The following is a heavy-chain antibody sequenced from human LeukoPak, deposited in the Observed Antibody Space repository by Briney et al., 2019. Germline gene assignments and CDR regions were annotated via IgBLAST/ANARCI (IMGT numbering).Heavy chain of an antibody. CDR1: GFIFSNYW. Sequence: GGSLRLSCAASGFIFSNYWMTWVRQTPGKGLEWVANIKEDGNEIFYVDSVKGRFTISRDNAKNTLYLQMNSLRVEDTAVYYCARGRPHGNDYWGQGTLVTVSS. CDR2: IKEDGNEI. V-gene: IGHV3-7*01. CDR3: ARGRPHGNDY. D-gene: IGHD4-23*01. J-gene: IGHJ4*02.